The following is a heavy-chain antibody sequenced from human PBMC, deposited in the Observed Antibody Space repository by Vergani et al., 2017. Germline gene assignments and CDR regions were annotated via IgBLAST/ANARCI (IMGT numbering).Heavy chain of an antibody. CDR1: GGSISSGGYY. J-gene: IGHJ6*03. Sequence: QVQLQESGLGLVKPSQTLSLTCTVSGGSISSGGYYWSWIRQPAGEGLEWIGRIYTSGSTNYNPSLKSRVTISVDASKNQFSLKLSPVTAADTAVYYCAVETSSSSSRGYYYYYMDVWGKGTTVTVSS. D-gene: IGHD6-6*01. CDR2: IYTSGST. V-gene: IGHV4-61*02. CDR3: AVETSSSSSRGYYYYYMDV.